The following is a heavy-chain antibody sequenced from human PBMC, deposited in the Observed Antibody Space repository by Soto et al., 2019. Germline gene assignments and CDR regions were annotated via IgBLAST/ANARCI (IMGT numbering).Heavy chain of an antibody. Sequence: PSQTRSLTYAISGDSVSSNSSAWNCISQSPSRGLEWLGRTYYRSKWYNDYAVSVKSRITINPDTSKNQFSLQLNSVTPEDTAVYYCARDPYYYGMDVWGQGTTVTVS. CDR3: ARDPYYYGMDV. CDR1: GDSVSSNSSA. V-gene: IGHV6-1*01. CDR2: TYYRSKWYN. J-gene: IGHJ6*02.